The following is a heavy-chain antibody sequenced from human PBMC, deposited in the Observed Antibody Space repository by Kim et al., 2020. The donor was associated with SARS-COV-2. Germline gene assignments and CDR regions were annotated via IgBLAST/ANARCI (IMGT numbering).Heavy chain of an antibody. D-gene: IGHD6-6*01. CDR2: IKQDGSVK. Sequence: GGSLRLSCAASGFTFTNYWMTWVRQAPGKGLEWVANIKQDGSVKYYVDSLKGRFXISRDNPKNSLYLQMNSLGAEDTAVYYCARNEDSSSSLDYWGQGNLLTVSS. CDR3: ARNEDSSSSLDY. V-gene: IGHV3-7*01. J-gene: IGHJ4*02. CDR1: GFTFTNYW.